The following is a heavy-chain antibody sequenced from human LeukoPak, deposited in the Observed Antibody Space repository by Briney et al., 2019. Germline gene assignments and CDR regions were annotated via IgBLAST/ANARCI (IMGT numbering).Heavy chain of an antibody. V-gene: IGHV3-74*01. CDR1: GFTLRSYE. CDR2: INGDGTVT. D-gene: IGHD3-10*01. CDR3: TPG. J-gene: IGHJ4*02. Sequence: GGSLRLSCAASGFTLRSYEINWVRQAPGKGLVWVSRINGDGTVTFYADSVKGRFTISRDNAKNTLFLQMNSLRAEDTAVYYCTPGGGRGTLVTVSS.